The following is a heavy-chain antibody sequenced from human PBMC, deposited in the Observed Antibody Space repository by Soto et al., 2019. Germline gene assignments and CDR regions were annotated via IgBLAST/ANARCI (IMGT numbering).Heavy chain of an antibody. J-gene: IGHJ4*02. CDR3: ARDLSAAGTMDY. D-gene: IGHD6-13*01. V-gene: IGHV4-4*02. CDR2: IYHSGST. Sequence: SETLSLTCAVSGCSISSNNWWSWVRQPPGKGLEWIGKIYHSGSTNYDPSLKSRVTISVDKSRNHFSLKLGSVTAADTAVYYCARDLSAAGTMDYWGQGTLVTVSS. CDR1: GCSISSNNW.